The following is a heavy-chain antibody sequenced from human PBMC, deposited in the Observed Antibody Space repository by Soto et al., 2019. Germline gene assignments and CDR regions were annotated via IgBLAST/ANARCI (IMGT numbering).Heavy chain of an antibody. CDR3: ARAPRYYDFWSANYYYYGMDV. J-gene: IGHJ6*02. Sequence: PGGSLRLSCAASGFTVSSNYMSWVRQAPGKGLEWVSVIYSGGSTYYADSVKGRFTISRDNSKNTLYLQMNSLRAEDTAVYYCARAPRYYDFWSANYYYYGMDVWGQGTTVTVSS. CDR2: IYSGGST. CDR1: GFTVSSNY. D-gene: IGHD3-3*01. V-gene: IGHV3-53*01.